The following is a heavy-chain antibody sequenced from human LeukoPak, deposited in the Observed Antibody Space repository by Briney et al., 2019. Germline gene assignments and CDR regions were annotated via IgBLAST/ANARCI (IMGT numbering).Heavy chain of an antibody. CDR1: GGSISSYY. CDR3: ARDFRVCSSGSCYSGPFDY. D-gene: IGHD2-15*01. J-gene: IGHJ4*02. V-gene: IGHV4-4*07. CDR2: IYTSGST. Sequence: SETLSLTCTVSGGSISSYYWSWIRQPAGKGLEWIGRIYTSGSTNYNPSLKSRVTMSVDTSKNQFSLKLSSVTAADTAVYYCARDFRVCSSGSCYSGPFDYWGQGTLVTVSS.